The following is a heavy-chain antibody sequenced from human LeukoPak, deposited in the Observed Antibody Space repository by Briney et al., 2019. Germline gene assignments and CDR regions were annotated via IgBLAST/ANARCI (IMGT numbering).Heavy chain of an antibody. CDR1: GFTFSSYA. CDR2: ISYDGSNK. CDR3: ARDPGSYYDILTGYFHFDY. V-gene: IGHV3-30*04. D-gene: IGHD3-9*01. J-gene: IGHJ4*02. Sequence: GRSLRLSCAASGFTFSSYAMHWVRQAPGKGLEWVAVISYDGSNKYYADSVKGRFTISRDNSKNTLYLQMNSLRAEDTAVYYCARDPGSYYDILTGYFHFDYWGQGTLVTVSS.